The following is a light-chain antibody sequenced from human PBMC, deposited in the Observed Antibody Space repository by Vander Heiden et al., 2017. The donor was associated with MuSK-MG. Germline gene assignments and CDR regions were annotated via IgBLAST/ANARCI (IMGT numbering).Light chain of an antibody. V-gene: IGLV3-19*01. J-gene: IGLJ2*01. Sequence: SSELTQDPTVSVALGQTVRITCQGDSLRGYSATWYQQKPRQAPVVVIHCKNNRPSGIPARFSASNSGNTASLTITGAPAEDEAHYYCSCPDPTTYHLLFGGGTTLTVL. CDR3: SCPDPTTYHLL. CDR1: SLRGYS. CDR2: CKN.